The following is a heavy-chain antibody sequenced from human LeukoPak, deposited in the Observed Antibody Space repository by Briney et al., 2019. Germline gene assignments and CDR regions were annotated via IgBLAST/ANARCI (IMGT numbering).Heavy chain of an antibody. V-gene: IGHV3-30*02. CDR1: GFIFSNYG. CDR3: AKDSWEVGATSDIDY. J-gene: IGHJ4*02. CDR2: IRYDASDK. D-gene: IGHD1-26*01. Sequence: GGSLRPSCAASGFIFSNYGIHWVRQAPGKGLEWVAFIRYDASDKYYADSVKGRFTISRDNSKNKVYLQMNSLRAEDTAVYYCAKDSWEVGATSDIDYWGQGTLVTVSS.